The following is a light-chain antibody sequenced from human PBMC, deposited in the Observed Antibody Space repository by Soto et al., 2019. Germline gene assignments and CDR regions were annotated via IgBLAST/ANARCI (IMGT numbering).Light chain of an antibody. Sequence: QSVLTQPPSASGTPGQRVTISCSGSTSNLGSNFVYWYQQVPGAAPKLLISRHDQRPSGVPDRFSGSKSGTSASLAISGLRYEDEADYHCAAWDDSLRGVVFGGGTKLTV. J-gene: IGLJ3*02. CDR2: RHD. CDR1: TSNLGSNF. V-gene: IGLV1-47*01. CDR3: AAWDDSLRGVV.